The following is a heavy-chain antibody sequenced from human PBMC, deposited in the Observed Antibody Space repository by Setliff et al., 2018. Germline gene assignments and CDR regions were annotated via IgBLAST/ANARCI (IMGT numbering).Heavy chain of an antibody. D-gene: IGHD3-16*01. J-gene: IGHJ4*02. CDR1: DGSFSDYY. V-gene: IGHV4-34*01. Sequence: SETLSLTCAVYDGSFSDYYWGWVRQTPGKGLEWIAEINPSGTTNYIPSLKSRLTISVDTSKRQFSLKLISVTAADTAVYYCRFWSYVYKNDYWAQGTLVTVSS. CDR2: INPSGTT. CDR3: RFWSYVYKNDY.